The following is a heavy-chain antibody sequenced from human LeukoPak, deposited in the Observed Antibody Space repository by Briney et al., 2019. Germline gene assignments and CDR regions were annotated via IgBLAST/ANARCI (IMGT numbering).Heavy chain of an antibody. V-gene: IGHV4-30-2*01. CDR2: FYHGGST. Sequence: PLSLTCAVSGGSISSGGYSGRWIRQPPGKGLEWIGYFYHGGSTNNNPSLKSRVTTSVDRSNNQFSLKLNSVTAADTALYYCARAGDLIVVAMGAFDVWGQGTMVTVSS. CDR3: ARAGDLIVVAMGAFDV. CDR1: GGSISSGGYS. J-gene: IGHJ3*01. D-gene: IGHD2-15*01.